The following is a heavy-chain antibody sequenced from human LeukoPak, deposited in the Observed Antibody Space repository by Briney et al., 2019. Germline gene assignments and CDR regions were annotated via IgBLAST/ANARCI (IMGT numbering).Heavy chain of an antibody. Sequence: SETLSLTCTVSGGSISSSSYYWGWIRQPPGKGLEWIGSIYYSGSTYYNPSLKSRVTISVDTSKNQFSLKLSSVTAADTAVYYCARISRDYDILTGYYQFDYWGQGTLDTVSS. CDR1: GGSISSSSYY. D-gene: IGHD3-9*01. CDR3: ARISRDYDILTGYYQFDY. V-gene: IGHV4-39*07. CDR2: IYYSGST. J-gene: IGHJ4*02.